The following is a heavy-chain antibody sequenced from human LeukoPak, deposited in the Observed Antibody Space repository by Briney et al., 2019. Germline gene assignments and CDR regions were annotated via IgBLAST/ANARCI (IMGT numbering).Heavy chain of an antibody. V-gene: IGHV3-33*01. CDR2: IWYDGSNK. CDR1: GFTFSSYG. J-gene: IGHJ4*02. CDR3: VRVAYTSDWHFDY. D-gene: IGHD6-19*01. Sequence: PGRSLRLPCAASGFTFSSYGMHWVRQAPGKGLEWVAVIWYDGSNKYYADSVKGRFTISRDNSKNTLYLQMRSLKTEDTAVYHCVRVAYTSDWHFDYWGQGTLVTVSS.